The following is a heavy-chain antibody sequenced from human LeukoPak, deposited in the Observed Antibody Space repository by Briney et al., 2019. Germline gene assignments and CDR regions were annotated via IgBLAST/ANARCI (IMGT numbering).Heavy chain of an antibody. CDR3: AKDQAPHDFAFDY. CDR2: ISNDGSNK. D-gene: IGHD3-3*01. V-gene: IGHV3-30*18. CDR1: GFTFSSYG. Sequence: PGRSLRLSCAASGFTFSSYGMHWVRQAPSKGLEWVAVISNDGSNKYYADSVKGRFTISRDNSKNTLYPQMDSLRAEDTAVYYCAKDQAPHDFAFDYWGQGTLVTVSS. J-gene: IGHJ4*02.